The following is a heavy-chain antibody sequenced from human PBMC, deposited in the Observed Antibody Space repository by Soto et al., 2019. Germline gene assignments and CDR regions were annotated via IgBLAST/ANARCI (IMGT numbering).Heavy chain of an antibody. V-gene: IGHV4-59*01. J-gene: IGHJ4*02. Sequence: ETLSLTGTVSVGSISSYYWSWIRQPPGKGLEWIGYIYYSGITNYNPSLKSRVTISVDTSKNQFSLKLSSVTAADTAVYYCARVLVGPYDSSGYSLDYWGQGTLVTVS. CDR1: VGSISSYY. D-gene: IGHD3-22*01. CDR3: ARVLVGPYDSSGYSLDY. CDR2: IYYSGIT.